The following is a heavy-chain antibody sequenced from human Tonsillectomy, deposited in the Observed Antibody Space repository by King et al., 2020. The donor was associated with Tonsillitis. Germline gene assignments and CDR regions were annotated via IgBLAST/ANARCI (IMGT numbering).Heavy chain of an antibody. V-gene: IGHV4-39*01. CDR1: GGSISSKTYY. Sequence: QLQLPESGPGLVKPSETLSLTCTVSGGSISSKTYYWGWIRQPPGKGLEWIGTIFYSGGTSSNPSLKSLVTISVDTSKNQFSLELTSVTAADTAVYYCARQPYHMDGCGKGTTVTVSS. CDR2: IFYSGGT. CDR3: ARQPYHMDG. J-gene: IGHJ6*03.